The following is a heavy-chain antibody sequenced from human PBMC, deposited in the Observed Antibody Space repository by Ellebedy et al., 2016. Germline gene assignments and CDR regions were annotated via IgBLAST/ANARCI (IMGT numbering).Heavy chain of an antibody. CDR2: IYYSGNT. J-gene: IGHJ4*02. D-gene: IGHD6-19*01. CDR1: GGSITSSSYY. V-gene: IGHV4-39*07. Sequence: SETLSLXCTVSGGSITSSSYYWGWIRQPPGKGLEWIGDIYYSGNTYYNPSLKSRVTISADTSKNQFSLQLSSVTAADTAVYYCAREPARGAVAALPYFDYWGQGTLVTVSS. CDR3: AREPARGAVAALPYFDY.